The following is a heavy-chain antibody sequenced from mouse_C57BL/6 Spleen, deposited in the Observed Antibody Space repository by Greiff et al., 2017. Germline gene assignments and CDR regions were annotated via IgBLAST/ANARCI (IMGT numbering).Heavy chain of an antibody. V-gene: IGHV1-7*01. D-gene: IGHD6-1*01. CDR1: DYTFPTYW. CDR3: ARRQGGAMDY. J-gene: IGHJ4*01. CDR2: INPSSGNT. Sequence: VQLQQSGAELAQPGASVKLSCKASDYTFPTYWMHWVKQSPGQGLELIGYINPSSGNTKYNQKVKDKATLTADKSSSTAYMQLSSLTSEDSAVYYCARRQGGAMDYWGQGTSVTVSS.